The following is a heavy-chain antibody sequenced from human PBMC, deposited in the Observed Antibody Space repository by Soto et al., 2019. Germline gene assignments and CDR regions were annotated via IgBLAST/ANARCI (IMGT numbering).Heavy chain of an antibody. CDR2: IWYDGSQK. V-gene: IGHV3-33*03. J-gene: IGHJ4*02. CDR1: GFTLSSYA. D-gene: IGHD3-22*01. CDR3: AIGKLYYYDRGGPFFDY. Sequence: QVQLVESGGGVVQPGRSLRLSCVASGFTLSSYAMHWVRQAPGKGLEWVSVIWYDGSQKYYADSVKGRFTISRDNSKNTLYLQMNSLRAGDTAVYYCAIGKLYYYDRGGPFFDYWGQGTLVTVSS.